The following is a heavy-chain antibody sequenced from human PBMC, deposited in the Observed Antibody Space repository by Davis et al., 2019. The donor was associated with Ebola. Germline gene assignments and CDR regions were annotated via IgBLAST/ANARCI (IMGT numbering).Heavy chain of an antibody. CDR3: ARDRRSSSTHFDY. J-gene: IGHJ4*02. CDR1: GYTFTSYY. Sequence: ASVKVSCKASGYTFTSYYMHWVRQAPGQGLEWMGWINAGNGNTKYSQKFQGRVTITRDTSASTAYMELSSLRSEDTAVYYCARDRRSSSTHFDYWGQGTLVTVSS. CDR2: INAGNGNT. D-gene: IGHD6-6*01. V-gene: IGHV1-3*01.